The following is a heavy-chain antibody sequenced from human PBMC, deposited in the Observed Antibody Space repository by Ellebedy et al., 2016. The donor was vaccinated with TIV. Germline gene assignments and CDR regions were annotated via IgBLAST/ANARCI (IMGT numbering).Heavy chain of an antibody. V-gene: IGHV1-69*13. Sequence: SVKVSCKSSGDTFSTYAFTWVRQAPGQGLEWMGGIIPVFRTANYAQKFQGRVTITADEYTTTAYMELSSLRSEDAAVYYCARELHWKGGGVWGQGTLVTVSS. D-gene: IGHD1-1*01. CDR1: GDTFSTYA. J-gene: IGHJ4*02. CDR3: ARELHWKGGGV. CDR2: IIPVFRTA.